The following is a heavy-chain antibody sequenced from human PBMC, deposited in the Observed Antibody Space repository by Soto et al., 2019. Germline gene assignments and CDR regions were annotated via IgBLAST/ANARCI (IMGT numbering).Heavy chain of an antibody. J-gene: IGHJ4*02. V-gene: IGHV2-5*02. D-gene: IGHD5-18*01. CDR3: ALQRYGEFDY. CDR1: GFSLSTIGVG. CDR2: IYWDDDK. Sequence: QITLKESGPTLVKPTQTLTLTCTFSGFSLSTIGVGVGWIRQPPGKALEWLALIYWDDDKRYRPSLKSRLTITKDTSKNQVVLTMTNMDPVDTAPYSCALQRYGEFDYWGQGTLVTVSS.